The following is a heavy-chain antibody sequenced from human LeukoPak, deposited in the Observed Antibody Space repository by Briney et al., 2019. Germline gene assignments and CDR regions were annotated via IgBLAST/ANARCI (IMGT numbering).Heavy chain of an antibody. D-gene: IGHD6-13*01. CDR2: IYSGGST. V-gene: IGHV3-53*01. Sequence: GGSLRLSCAASGYAVSSNYMSWVRQAPGKGLEWVAVIYSGGSTNYADSVKGRFTISRDNSKNTLFLQMNSLRVEDTAVYYCAKYSSSSFDYWGQGILVTVSS. CDR3: AKYSSSSFDY. CDR1: GYAVSSNY. J-gene: IGHJ4*02.